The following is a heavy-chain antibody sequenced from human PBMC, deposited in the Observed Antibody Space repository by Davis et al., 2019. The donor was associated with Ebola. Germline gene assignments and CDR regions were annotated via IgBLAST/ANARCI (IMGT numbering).Heavy chain of an antibody. CDR2: INSDGTST. J-gene: IGHJ4*02. V-gene: IGHV3-74*01. CDR1: GFTFSTYW. D-gene: IGHD2-2*01. Sequence: PGGSLRLSCVASGFTFSTYWMHWVRQAPGKGLVWVSRINSDGTSTSYADSVKGRFTISRDNAKNTLYLQMNSLRAEDTAVYYCARASYCSSTSCYRDFDHWGQGTLLTVSS. CDR3: ARASYCSSTSCYRDFDH.